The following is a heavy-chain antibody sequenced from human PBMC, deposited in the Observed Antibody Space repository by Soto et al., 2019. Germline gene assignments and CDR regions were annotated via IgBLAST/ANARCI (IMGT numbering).Heavy chain of an antibody. D-gene: IGHD4-17*01. CDR1: GFTFSSYG. CDR2: IWYDGSNK. J-gene: IGHJ2*01. V-gene: IGHV3-33*01. CDR3: ARDAWDYGNWYFDL. Sequence: QVQLVESGGGVVQPGRSLRLSCAASGFTFSSYGMHWVRQAPGKGLEWVAVIWYDGSNKYYADSVKGRFTISRDNSKNTLYLQMNSLRAEDTAVYYCARDAWDYGNWYFDLWGRGTLVTVSS.